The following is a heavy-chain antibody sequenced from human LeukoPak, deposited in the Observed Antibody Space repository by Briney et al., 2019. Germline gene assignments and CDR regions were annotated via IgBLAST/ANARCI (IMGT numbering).Heavy chain of an antibody. D-gene: IGHD6-19*01. CDR3: AKDRVLRWLAWIDY. CDR1: GFTFSSYG. J-gene: IGHJ4*02. Sequence: GGSLRLSCAASGFTFSSYGMHWVRQAPGKGLEWVAVISYNGSDKYYADSVKGRFTISRDNSKNTQYLQMNSLRAEDTAVYYCAKDRVLRWLAWIDYWGQGTLVTVSS. CDR2: ISYNGSDK. V-gene: IGHV3-30*18.